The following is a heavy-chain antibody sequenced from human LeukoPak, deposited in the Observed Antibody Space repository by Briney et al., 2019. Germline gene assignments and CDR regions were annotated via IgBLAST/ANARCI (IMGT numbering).Heavy chain of an antibody. D-gene: IGHD3-3*01. J-gene: IGHJ4*02. V-gene: IGHV1-69*13. CDR1: GGTFSSYA. CDR2: IIPIFGTA. Sequence: ASVKVSCKASGGTFSSYAISWVRQAPGQGLEWMGGIIPIFGTANYAQKFQGRVTITADESTSTAYMELSSLRSEDTAVYYCASSDQSDRVARRQYYFDYWGQGTLVTVSS. CDR3: ASSDQSDRVARRQYYFDY.